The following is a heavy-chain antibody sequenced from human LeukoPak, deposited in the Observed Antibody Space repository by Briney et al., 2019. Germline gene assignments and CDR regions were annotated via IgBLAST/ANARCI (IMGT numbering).Heavy chain of an antibody. Sequence: ASVKVSCKASGYTFVGYYLHWVRQAPGQGLEWMAWIDPYTGNTHYAQKFQGRITVTRETSVSTTYMELTWLTSDDTARYYCAREYSASEHWGQGTLVTVSS. CDR1: GYTFVGYY. D-gene: IGHD5-12*01. V-gene: IGHV1-2*02. J-gene: IGHJ4*02. CDR2: IDPYTGNT. CDR3: AREYSASEH.